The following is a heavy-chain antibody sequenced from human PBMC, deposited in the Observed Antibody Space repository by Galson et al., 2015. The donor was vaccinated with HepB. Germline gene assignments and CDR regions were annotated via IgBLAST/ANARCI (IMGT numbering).Heavy chain of an antibody. CDR1: GDSVSSKSAI. D-gene: IGHD6-13*01. Sequence: CAISGDSVSSKSAIWNRIRQSPSRGLEWLGRTYYRSKWYFHYADSVRGRITINPDTSKNQFSLQLNSVTPEDTAMYYCARLDPGGDSWLLNYFDYWGQGTRVT. J-gene: IGHJ4*02. V-gene: IGHV6-1*01. CDR2: TYYRSKWYF. CDR3: ARLDPGGDSWLLNYFDY.